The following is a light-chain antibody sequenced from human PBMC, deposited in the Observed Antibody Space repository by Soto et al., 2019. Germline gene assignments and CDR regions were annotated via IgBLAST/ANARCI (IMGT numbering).Light chain of an antibody. Sequence: ESKMIQSPSTLYASIGDIVTITCRASQSVSSWLAWYQQKPGKAPKLLLYKASTLESGVPSRFSGSGSGTEFTLTISSLQPDDFATYYCHQYNTYLRTFGQGTKVDIK. J-gene: IGKJ1*01. V-gene: IGKV1-5*03. CDR3: HQYNTYLRT. CDR1: QSVSSW. CDR2: KAS.